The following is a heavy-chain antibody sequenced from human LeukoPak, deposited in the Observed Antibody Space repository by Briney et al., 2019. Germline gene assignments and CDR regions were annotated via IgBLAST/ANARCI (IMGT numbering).Heavy chain of an antibody. D-gene: IGHD2-15*01. J-gene: IGHJ3*02. CDR2: IYYSGST. Sequence: SETLSLTCIVSGGSISSSSYYWGWIRQPPGKGLEWIGSIYYSGSTYYNPSLKSRVTISVDTSKNQFSLKLSSVTAADTAVYYCARRRYCSGGRCRIPVDAFDIRGQGTMVTVSS. V-gene: IGHV4-39*01. CDR1: GGSISSSSYY. CDR3: ARRRYCSGGRCRIPVDAFDI.